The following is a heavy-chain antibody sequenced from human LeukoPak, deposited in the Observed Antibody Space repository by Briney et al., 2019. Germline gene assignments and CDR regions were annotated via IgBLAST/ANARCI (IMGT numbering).Heavy chain of an antibody. CDR3: ARRDQMLFSLY. V-gene: IGHV1-2*02. Sequence: ASVTVSCKASGYTFTGYYVHWVRQGPGQGLEWMGWINPNSGGTKYAQKFQGRVAMTSDTSISTAYMELSSLRSDDTAVYFCARRDQMLFSLYWGQGTLVTVSS. J-gene: IGHJ1*01. D-gene: IGHD2-2*01. CDR1: GYTFTGYY. CDR2: INPNSGGT.